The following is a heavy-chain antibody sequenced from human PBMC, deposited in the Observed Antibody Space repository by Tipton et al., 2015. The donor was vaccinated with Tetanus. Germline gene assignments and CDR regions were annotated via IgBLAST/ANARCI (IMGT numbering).Heavy chain of an antibody. Sequence: TLSLTCTVSGGSISTRNYFWGWIRQAPGKGLEWIGNIYYSGSTDYNPSLKSRVAISVDTSKNQFSLKLSSVTAADTAVYYCARSGYYSRAYYHYRMDVWGQGTTVSVSS. V-gene: IGHV4-39*07. D-gene: IGHD3-9*01. CDR2: IYYSGST. CDR3: ARSGYYSRAYYHYRMDV. CDR1: GGSISTRNYF. J-gene: IGHJ6*02.